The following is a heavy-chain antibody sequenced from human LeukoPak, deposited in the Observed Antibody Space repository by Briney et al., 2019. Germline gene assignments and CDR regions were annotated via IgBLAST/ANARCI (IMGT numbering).Heavy chain of an antibody. D-gene: IGHD3-9*01. CDR2: ISNSGSTI. CDR3: ARVRLADY. V-gene: IGHV3-48*03. Sequence: GGSLRLSCAASGFTFSNYEMDWVRQAPGKGLEWISYISNSGSTIYYADSVKGRFTISRDNAKNSLYLQMHNLRAEDTAVYYCARVRLADYWGQGTLVTVSS. J-gene: IGHJ4*02. CDR1: GFTFSNYE.